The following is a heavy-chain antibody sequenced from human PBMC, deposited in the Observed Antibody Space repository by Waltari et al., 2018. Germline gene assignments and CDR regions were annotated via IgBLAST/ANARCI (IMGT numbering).Heavy chain of an antibody. Sequence: EVHLVESGGGLVQPGGSLRLSCVASGFTFNTYTMHWVRQAPGKGLVWVSRVNGDGRGAGYADSVQGRFTVSRDNARNRLYLQMNSLRAEDTAVYYCARETEWGPDYWGQGTLVTVSS. CDR2: VNGDGRGA. V-gene: IGHV3-74*01. D-gene: IGHD1-26*01. J-gene: IGHJ4*02. CDR1: GFTFNTYT. CDR3: ARETEWGPDY.